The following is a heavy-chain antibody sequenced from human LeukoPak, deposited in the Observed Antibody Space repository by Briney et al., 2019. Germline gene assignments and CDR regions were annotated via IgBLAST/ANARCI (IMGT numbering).Heavy chain of an antibody. Sequence: GGSLRLSCTASGFTFGDYAMSWVRQAPGKGLEWVGFIRSKAYGGTADYAESLKGRFTISRDDSKNIAYLHLISLKTEDTAVYYCTTYHYDTSGYYYVTYWGQGTLVTVSS. CDR3: TTYHYDTSGYYYVTY. J-gene: IGHJ4*02. V-gene: IGHV3-49*04. D-gene: IGHD3-22*01. CDR1: GFTFGDYA. CDR2: IRSKAYGGTA.